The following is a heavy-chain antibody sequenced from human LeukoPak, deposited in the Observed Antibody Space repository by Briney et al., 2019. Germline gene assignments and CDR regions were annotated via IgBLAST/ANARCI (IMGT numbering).Heavy chain of an antibody. V-gene: IGHV3-7*01. D-gene: IGHD3-3*01. CDR2: IKQDGSEK. CDR3: ARDTTIFGVVTTSFDY. CDR1: GSTFSSYW. Sequence: GGSLRLSCAASGSTFSSYWMSWVRQAPGKGLEWVANIKQDGSEKYYVDSVKGRFTISRDNAKNSLYLQMNSLRAEDTAVYYCARDTTIFGVVTTSFDYWGQGTLVTVSS. J-gene: IGHJ4*02.